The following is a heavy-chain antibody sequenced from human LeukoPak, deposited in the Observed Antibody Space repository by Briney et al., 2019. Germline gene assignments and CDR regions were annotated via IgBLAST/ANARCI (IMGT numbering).Heavy chain of an antibody. CDR1: GFLFSSYW. J-gene: IGHJ4*02. V-gene: IGHV3-7*01. CDR3: AREFRGRRLFYIAAAGMGY. D-gene: IGHD6-13*01. Sequence: PGGPLRLSCAASGFLFSSYWMSWVPQAPGKGREGVANIKQDGSEKYYVDSVRGRFTISRDNAKNSLYLQMNSLRAEDTAVYYCAREFRGRRLFYIAAAGMGYWSQGTLVTVSS. CDR2: IKQDGSEK.